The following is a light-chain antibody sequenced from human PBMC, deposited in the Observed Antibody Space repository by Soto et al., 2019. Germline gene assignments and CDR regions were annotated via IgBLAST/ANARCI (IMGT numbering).Light chain of an antibody. Sequence: EIVLTQSPGTLSLSPGERATLSCRTSHSLSSIYLAWYQQKPGQAPRLLIYGTSNRATGIPDRFSGSGSGTDFTLTISRLEPEDFAVYYCQQYGPSLPMYTFGQGTKLEIK. J-gene: IGKJ2*01. CDR2: GTS. CDR3: QQYGPSLPMYT. CDR1: HSLSSIY. V-gene: IGKV3-20*01.